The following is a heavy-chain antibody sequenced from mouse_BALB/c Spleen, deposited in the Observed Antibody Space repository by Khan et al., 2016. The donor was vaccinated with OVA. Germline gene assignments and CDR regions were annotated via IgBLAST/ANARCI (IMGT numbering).Heavy chain of an antibody. J-gene: IGHJ2*01. V-gene: IGHV3-2*02. CDR2: ISYSGNT. Sequence: EVQLQESGPGLVKPSQSLSLTCTVTGYSITTAYAWNWIRQFPGSKLEWMGHISYSGNTKYNPSLKSRISITRDTSKNQFFLQLKSVTTEDTARYYCARIYGGDFDYWGQGTTLTVSS. D-gene: IGHD1-1*01. CDR3: ARIYGGDFDY. CDR1: GYSITTAYA.